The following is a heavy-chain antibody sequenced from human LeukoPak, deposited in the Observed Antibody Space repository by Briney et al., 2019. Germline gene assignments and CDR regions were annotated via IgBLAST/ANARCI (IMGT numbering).Heavy chain of an antibody. V-gene: IGHV4-39*07. J-gene: IGHJ4*02. CDR2: IYYSGST. Sequence: SETLSLTCTVSGGSISSSSYYWGWIRQPPGKGLEWIGSIYYSGSTYYNPSLKSRVTISVDTSKNQLSLKLSSVTAADAAVYYCARSDGAGATDYWGQGTLVTVPS. CDR1: GGSISSSSYY. CDR3: ARSDGAGATDY. D-gene: IGHD1-26*01.